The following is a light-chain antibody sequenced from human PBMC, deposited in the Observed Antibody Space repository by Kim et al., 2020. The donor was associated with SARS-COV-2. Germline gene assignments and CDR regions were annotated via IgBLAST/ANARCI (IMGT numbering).Light chain of an antibody. V-gene: IGKV1-5*03. J-gene: IGKJ5*01. CDR1: QSFSSW. CDR2: KTS. Sequence: DIQMTQSPSTLSASVGDRVTITCRASQSFSSWLAWYQQKPGKVPKLLIYKTSILESGVPSRFSGSGSGTEFTLTISSLQPDDCATYYCQQYNNFPITGGQGTRLEIK. CDR3: QQYNNFPIT.